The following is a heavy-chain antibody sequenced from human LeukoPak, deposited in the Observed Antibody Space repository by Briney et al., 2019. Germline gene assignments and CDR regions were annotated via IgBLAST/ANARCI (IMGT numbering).Heavy chain of an antibody. CDR3: AQEVYVISRETPTNYFDY. J-gene: IGHJ4*02. Sequence: GGSLRLSCAASGFTFSSCAMSWVRQAPGKGLEWVSAISGSGGSTYYADSVKGRFTISRDNSKNTLYLQMNSLRAEDTAVYYCAQEVYVISRETPTNYFDYWGQGTLVTVSS. CDR1: GFTFSSCA. V-gene: IGHV3-23*01. D-gene: IGHD1-26*01. CDR2: ISGSGGST.